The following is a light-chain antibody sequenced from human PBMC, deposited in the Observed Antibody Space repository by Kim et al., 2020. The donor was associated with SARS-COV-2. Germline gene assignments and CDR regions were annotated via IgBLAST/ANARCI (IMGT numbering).Light chain of an antibody. CDR3: QQYNNRPPVT. Sequence: EIVMTQSPATLSVSPGERATLSCRASQSVSSNLAWYQQKPGQAPRLLIYGASTRANGIPARFSGSESGTEFTLTISSLQSEDFAVYYCQQYNNRPPVTFGQGTRLEIK. CDR2: GAS. J-gene: IGKJ5*01. V-gene: IGKV3-15*01. CDR1: QSVSSN.